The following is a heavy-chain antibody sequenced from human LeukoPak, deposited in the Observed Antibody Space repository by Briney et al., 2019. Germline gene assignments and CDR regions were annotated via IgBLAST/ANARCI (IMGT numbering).Heavy chain of an antibody. CDR3: ARDPYHARPTYGDYFDY. V-gene: IGHV1-3*01. CDR1: GYTFTNYA. D-gene: IGHD4/OR15-4a*01. J-gene: IGHJ4*02. CDR2: INPGNDKT. Sequence: ASVKVSSKHSGYTFTNYAIHWVRQAPGQSREWMGWINPGNDKTKYSQKYQDSVTFTRDTSATTAFMELSSLRSEDTAVYYCARDPYHARPTYGDYFDYWGQGTLVTVSS.